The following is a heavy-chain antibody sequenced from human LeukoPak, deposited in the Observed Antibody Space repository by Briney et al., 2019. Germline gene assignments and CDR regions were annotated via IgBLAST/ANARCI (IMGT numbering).Heavy chain of an antibody. J-gene: IGHJ4*02. Sequence: SETLSLTCAVSGYSISSGYYWGWIRQPPGKGLEWIGSIYHSGSTYYYPSLESRVTISVDTSKNQFSLKLSSVTAADTAVYYCARYGSGSYSHFDYGGQGTLVTVSS. D-gene: IGHD3-10*01. V-gene: IGHV4-38-2*01. CDR3: ARYGSGSYSHFDY. CDR1: GYSISSGYY. CDR2: IYHSGST.